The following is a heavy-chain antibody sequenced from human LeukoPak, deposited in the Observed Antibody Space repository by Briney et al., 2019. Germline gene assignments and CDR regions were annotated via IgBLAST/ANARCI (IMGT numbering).Heavy chain of an antibody. CDR1: GFTFSSYA. CDR3: GKDRPNYYDSGGHYYRRNGDY. V-gene: IGHV3-23*01. D-gene: IGHD3-22*01. J-gene: IGHJ4*02. CDR2: ITGSGAGT. Sequence: QPGGSLRLSCAASGFTFSSYAMSWVRQAPGKGLEWVSSITGSGAGTYYADSVKGRFTISRDNSENTLYLQMNSLRAEDTAVYYCGKDRPNYYDSGGHYYRRNGDYWGQGTQVTVSS.